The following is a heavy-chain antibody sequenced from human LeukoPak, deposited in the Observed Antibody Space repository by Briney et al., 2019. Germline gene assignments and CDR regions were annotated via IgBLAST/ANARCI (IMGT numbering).Heavy chain of an antibody. J-gene: IGHJ4*02. D-gene: IGHD6-19*01. Sequence: GVSLRLSCAASGFTFSSYAMHWVRQAPGKGLEWVAVISYDGSNKYYADSVKGRFTISRDNSKNTLYLQMNSLRAEDTAVYYCARDGGQWLAFDYWGQGTLVTVSS. V-gene: IGHV3-30-3*01. CDR2: ISYDGSNK. CDR1: GFTFSSYA. CDR3: ARDGGQWLAFDY.